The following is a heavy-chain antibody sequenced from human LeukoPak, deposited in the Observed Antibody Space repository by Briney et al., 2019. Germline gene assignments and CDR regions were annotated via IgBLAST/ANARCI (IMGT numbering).Heavy chain of an antibody. D-gene: IGHD3-10*01. J-gene: IGHJ5*02. CDR1: GFTFSSYA. CDR3: ARDNHYYGSGSFNWFDP. CDR2: ISYDGSNK. Sequence: GRSLRLSCAASGFTFSSYAMHWVRQAPGKGLEWVAVISYDGSNKYYADSVKGRFTISRDNSKNTLYLQMNSLRAEDTAVYYCARDNHYYGSGSFNWFDPWGQGTLVTVSS. V-gene: IGHV3-30*01.